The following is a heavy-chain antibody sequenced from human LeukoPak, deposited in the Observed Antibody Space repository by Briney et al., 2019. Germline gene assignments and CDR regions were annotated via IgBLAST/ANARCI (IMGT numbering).Heavy chain of an antibody. CDR3: ARQVFGSGWYPNYFDY. J-gene: IGHJ4*02. Sequence: SETLSLTCTVSGGSISSHYWSWIRQPPGKGLEWIGYIYYSGSTNYNPSLKSRVTISVDTSKNQFSLKLSSVTAADTGVYYCARQVFGSGWYPNYFDYWGQGTLVTVSS. V-gene: IGHV4-59*08. CDR2: IYYSGST. D-gene: IGHD6-19*01. CDR1: GGSISSHY.